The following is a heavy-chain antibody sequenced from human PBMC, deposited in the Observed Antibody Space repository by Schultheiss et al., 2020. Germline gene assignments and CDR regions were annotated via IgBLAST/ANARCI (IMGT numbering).Heavy chain of an antibody. D-gene: IGHD5-12*01. Sequence: SETLSLTCAVYGGSFSGYYWSWIRQPPGKGLEWIGYIYYSGSTNYNPSLKSRVTISVDTSKNQFSLKLSSVTAADTAVYYCARGGVSGYDWYFYWGQGTLVTVSS. CDR1: GGSFSGYY. J-gene: IGHJ4*02. CDR3: ARGGVSGYDWYFY. CDR2: IYYSGST. V-gene: IGHV4-59*01.